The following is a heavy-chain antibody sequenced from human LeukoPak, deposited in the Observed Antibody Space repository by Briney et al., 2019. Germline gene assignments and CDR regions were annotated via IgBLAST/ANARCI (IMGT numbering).Heavy chain of an antibody. V-gene: IGHV3-48*01. CDR3: AKQLGYCSDGSCYFPY. J-gene: IGHJ4*02. CDR2: ITSGSSTI. D-gene: IGHD2-15*01. Sequence: GSLRLSCAASGFTFSSYSMNWVRQAPGKGLEWISYITSGSSTIYYADSVKGRFTISRDNAKNSLYLQMNSLRAEDTAVYYCAKQLGYCSDGSCYFPYWGQGTLVTVSS. CDR1: GFTFSSYS.